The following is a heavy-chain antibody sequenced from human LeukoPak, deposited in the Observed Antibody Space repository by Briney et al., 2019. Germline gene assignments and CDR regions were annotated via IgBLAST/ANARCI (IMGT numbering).Heavy chain of an antibody. D-gene: IGHD2-15*01. V-gene: IGHV4-30-2*01. J-gene: IGHJ3*01. CDR1: GGSISSGGYS. CDR3: ARDYCSSGSCYFHVFDV. Sequence: SETLSLTCAVSGGSISSGGYSWSWIRQPPGKGLEWIGYIYHSGESYFNPSLKSRVTMSVDKSKNQFSLNLTSVTAADTAVYYCARDYCSSGSCYFHVFDVWGQGTTVAVSS. CDR2: IYHSGES.